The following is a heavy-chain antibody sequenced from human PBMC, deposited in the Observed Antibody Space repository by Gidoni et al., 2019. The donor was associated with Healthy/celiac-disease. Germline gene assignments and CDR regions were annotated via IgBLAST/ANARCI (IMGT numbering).Heavy chain of an antibody. CDR2: IIPILSVA. J-gene: IGHJ6*03. CDR3: ARDPTLTTRHLFYMDV. D-gene: IGHD4-17*01. CDR1: GDTFSPSA. Sequence: QVQLVQSGAVLKRPGSSLKVSCQSSGDTFSPSAISWLRQAPGQGLEWIGRIIPILSVANYAHMFQGRVTMTADKSTTTAYMEMSGLTSDDTAVYYCARDPTLTTRHLFYMDVWGEGTPVTVSS. V-gene: IGHV1-69*04.